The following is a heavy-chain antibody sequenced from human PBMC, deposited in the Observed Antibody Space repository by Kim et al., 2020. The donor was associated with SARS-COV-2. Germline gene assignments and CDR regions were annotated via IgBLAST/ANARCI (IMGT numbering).Heavy chain of an antibody. D-gene: IGHD3-9*01. J-gene: IGHJ4*02. Sequence: SFQGQVTISADKSISTAYLQWSSLKASDTAMYYCARHGVRYFDWLFAFDYWGQGTLVTVSS. CDR3: ARHGVRYFDWLFAFDY. V-gene: IGHV5-51*01.